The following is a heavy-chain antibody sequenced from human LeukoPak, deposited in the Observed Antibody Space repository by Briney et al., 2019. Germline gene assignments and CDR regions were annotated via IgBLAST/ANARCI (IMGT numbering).Heavy chain of an antibody. J-gene: IGHJ4*02. CDR3: ARGGSGTYYHY. CDR1: GGSISSYH. Sequence: SETLSLTCTVSGGSISSYHWSWIRQPPGKGLEWIGHIYYTGSTNYNPSLKSRVTISLDTSKNQFSLKLSSVTAADTAVYYCARGGSGTYYHYWGQGTLVTVSS. CDR2: IYYTGST. D-gene: IGHD1-26*01. V-gene: IGHV4-59*01.